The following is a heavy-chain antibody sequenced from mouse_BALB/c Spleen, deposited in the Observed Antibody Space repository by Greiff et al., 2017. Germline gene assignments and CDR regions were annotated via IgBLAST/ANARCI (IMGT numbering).Heavy chain of an antibody. Sequence: VQLQQSGAELVKPGASVKLSCTASGFNINDTYMHWVKQRPEQGLEWIERIDPANGNTKYDPKFQGKATITADTSSNTAYLQLSSLTAEATAVYYCARWVEFAYWGQGTLVTVSA. CDR3: ARWVEFAY. CDR2: IDPANGNT. V-gene: IGHV14-3*02. CDR1: GFNINDTY. J-gene: IGHJ3*01.